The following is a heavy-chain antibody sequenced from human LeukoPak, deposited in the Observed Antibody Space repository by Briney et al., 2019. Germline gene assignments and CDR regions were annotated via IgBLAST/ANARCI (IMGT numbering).Heavy chain of an antibody. CDR3: AKRDNNDRYSGLHVFDA. V-gene: IGHV3-23*01. J-gene: IGHJ3*01. CDR2: VSGSGGST. D-gene: IGHD3-16*02. CDR1: GFTFKSYA. Sequence: GGSLRLSCVASGFTFKSYAMSWVRQAPGKGLEWVSVVSGSGGSTDYADSVKGRFTISRDNSQNTLDLQMSRLRADDTAVYYCAKRDNNDRYSGLHVFDAWGQGTMVTV.